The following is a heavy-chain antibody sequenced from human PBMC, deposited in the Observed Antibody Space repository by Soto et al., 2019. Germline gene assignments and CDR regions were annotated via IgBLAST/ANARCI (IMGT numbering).Heavy chain of an antibody. D-gene: IGHD2-2*02. V-gene: IGHV3-7*01. Sequence: GGSLRLSXAASGFTFSSYWMSWVRQAPGKGLEWVANIKQDGSEKYYVDSVKGRFTISRDNAKNSLYLQMNSLRAEDTAVYYCARDDYCSSTSCYTGDGMDVWGQGTTVTVSS. CDR2: IKQDGSEK. CDR3: ARDDYCSSTSCYTGDGMDV. J-gene: IGHJ6*02. CDR1: GFTFSSYW.